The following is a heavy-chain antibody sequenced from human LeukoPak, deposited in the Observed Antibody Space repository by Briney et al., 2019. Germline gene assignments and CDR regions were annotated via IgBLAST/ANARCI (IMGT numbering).Heavy chain of an antibody. V-gene: IGHV4-34*01. Sequence: SETLSLTCAIDSESFSGYFWSWIRQPPGKGLEWIGEINYSGSTNYNPSLKSRVTIPVDTSKNQFSLKLSSVTAADTAVYYCARGTMVRGVDYWGQGTLVTVSS. CDR1: SESFSGYF. D-gene: IGHD3-10*01. J-gene: IGHJ4*02. CDR2: INYSGST. CDR3: ARGTMVRGVDY.